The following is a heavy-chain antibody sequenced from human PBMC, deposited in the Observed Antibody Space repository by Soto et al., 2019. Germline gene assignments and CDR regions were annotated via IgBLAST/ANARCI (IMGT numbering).Heavy chain of an antibody. Sequence: QVQLQESGPGLVKASETLSLTCTVSGGSISSYYWSWIRQPPGKGLEWIGYIYYSGSTNYNPSLKSRFTISVDTSKNQFSLKLSSVTAADTAVYYCAREHDSSSWYSLDYWGQGTLVTVSS. CDR1: GGSISSYY. V-gene: IGHV4-59*01. CDR2: IYYSGST. D-gene: IGHD6-13*01. CDR3: AREHDSSSWYSLDY. J-gene: IGHJ4*02.